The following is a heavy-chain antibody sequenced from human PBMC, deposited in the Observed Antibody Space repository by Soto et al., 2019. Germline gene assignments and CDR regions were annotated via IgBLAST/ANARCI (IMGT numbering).Heavy chain of an antibody. Sequence: ASVKVSCKASGYTFTGYYMHWVRQAPGQGLEWMGWINPNSGGTKSAQKFQGRVTMTRDTSISTAYMELSRLRSDDTAVYYCARRKGDYYDSSGHHYYFDYWGQGTLVTVSS. V-gene: IGHV1-2*02. CDR1: GYTFTGYY. D-gene: IGHD3-22*01. J-gene: IGHJ4*02. CDR2: INPNSGGT. CDR3: ARRKGDYYDSSGHHYYFDY.